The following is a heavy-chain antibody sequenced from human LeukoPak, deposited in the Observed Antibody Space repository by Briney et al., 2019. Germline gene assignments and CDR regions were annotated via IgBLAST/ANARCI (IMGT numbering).Heavy chain of an antibody. J-gene: IGHJ4*02. V-gene: IGHV5-51*01. Sequence: GESLTISCKGSGYSFTSDWIGWVRQMPGKGLEWMGIIYPGDSDTRYSPSFQGQVTISADKSISTAYLQWSSLKASDTPMYYCARLHGGYSYGFFTSWGQGTLLTVSS. D-gene: IGHD5-18*01. CDR1: GYSFTSDW. CDR3: ARLHGGYSYGFFTS. CDR2: IYPGDSDT.